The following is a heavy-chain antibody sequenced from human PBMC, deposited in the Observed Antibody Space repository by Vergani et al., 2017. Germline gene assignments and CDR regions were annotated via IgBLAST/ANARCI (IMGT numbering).Heavy chain of an antibody. Sequence: EVQLVESGGGIVKPGGSLRLSCVASGFSFRNAWMNWVRRTPGKGLEWVCRIKSTFDRGTTDYAAAVKGRFTISRDDSKNTLFLQMNGLKTEDIGVYYCTTDPRYCGDGSCYWLRDHHYYGMDGCGQGTTVTDSS. V-gene: IGHV3-15*07. CDR3: TTDPRYCGDGSCYWLRDHHYYGMDG. CDR1: GFSFRNAW. D-gene: IGHD2-21*01. J-gene: IGHJ6*02. CDR2: IKSTFDRGTT.